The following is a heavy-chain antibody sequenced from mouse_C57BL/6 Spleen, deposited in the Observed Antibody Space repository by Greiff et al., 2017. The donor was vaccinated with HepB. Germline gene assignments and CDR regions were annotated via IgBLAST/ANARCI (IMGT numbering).Heavy chain of an antibody. CDR1: GYTFTSYW. CDR2: TNPTNGRT. CDR3: ARIKKIVATYFDY. V-gene: IGHV1S81*02. J-gene: IGHJ2*01. D-gene: IGHD1-1*01. Sequence: QVQLQQSGAELVKAGASVKMSCKASGYTFTSYWMHWVKQRLGQGLEWFAETNPTNGRTYYNEKFKSKAKLTVDKSSSTAYMLLSGPKFEDSAVYYCARIKKIVATYFDYWGQGTTLTVSS.